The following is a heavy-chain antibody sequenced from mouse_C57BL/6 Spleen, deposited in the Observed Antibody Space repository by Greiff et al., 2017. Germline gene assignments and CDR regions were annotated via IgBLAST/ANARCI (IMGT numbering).Heavy chain of an antibody. CDR2: ISYDGSN. CDR1: GYSITSGYY. CDR3: ARGILRYGAMDD. J-gene: IGHJ4*01. D-gene: IGHD1-1*01. V-gene: IGHV3-6*01. Sequence: EVQVVESGPGLVKPSQSLSLTCSVTGYSITSGYYWNWFRQFPGNKLEWMGYISYDGSNNYNPSLKNRISITRDPSKNQFFLKWNSVTTEDTATYYCARGILRYGAMDDWGQGTSVTVSS.